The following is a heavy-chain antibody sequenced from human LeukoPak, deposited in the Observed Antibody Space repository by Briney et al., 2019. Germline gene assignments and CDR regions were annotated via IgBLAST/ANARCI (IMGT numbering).Heavy chain of an antibody. CDR1: GFTFSSYA. D-gene: IGHD3-16*01. V-gene: IGHV3-30*04. Sequence: PGGSLRLSCAASGFTFSSYAMHWVRQAPGKGLEWVAVISYDGSNKHYADSVKGRFTISRDNSKDTLYLQMNSLRAEDTAVYYCAKNTFSGYYYMDVWGKGTTVSVSS. J-gene: IGHJ6*03. CDR3: AKNTFSGYYYMDV. CDR2: ISYDGSNK.